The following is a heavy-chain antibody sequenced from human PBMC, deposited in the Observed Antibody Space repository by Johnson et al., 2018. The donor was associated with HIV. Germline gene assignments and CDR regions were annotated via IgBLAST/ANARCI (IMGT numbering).Heavy chain of an antibody. CDR2: ISYDGSNK. D-gene: IGHD3-22*01. CDR3: AKDRAEMVVVHDAFDM. V-gene: IGHV3-30*18. CDR1: VFTFSSYG. Sequence: VQLVESGGGVVQPGRSLRLSCAASVFTFSSYGVHWVRQAPGQGLEWVAVISYDGSNKYYADSVKGRVTISRDNSKKKMYLQMNSLRPEDTAVYYCAKDRAEMVVVHDAFDMWGQGTMVTVSS. J-gene: IGHJ3*02.